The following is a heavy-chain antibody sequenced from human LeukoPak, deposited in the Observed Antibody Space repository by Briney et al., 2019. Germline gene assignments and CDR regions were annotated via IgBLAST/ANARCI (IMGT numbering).Heavy chain of an antibody. Sequence: GGSLRLSCAASGFTFSSYNLNWVRQAPGKGLEWVSYISSSSSTIYYADSVKGRFTISRDNAKNSLYLQMNSLRAEDTAVYYCARGEDRLIKQWLVRGRGRNFDYWGQGTLVTVSS. CDR1: GFTFSSYN. J-gene: IGHJ4*02. CDR3: ARGEDRLIKQWLVRGRGRNFDY. CDR2: ISSSSSTI. V-gene: IGHV3-48*01. D-gene: IGHD6-19*01.